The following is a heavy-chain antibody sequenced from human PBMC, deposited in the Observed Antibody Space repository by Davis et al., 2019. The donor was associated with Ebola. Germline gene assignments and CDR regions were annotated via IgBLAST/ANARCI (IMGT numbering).Heavy chain of an antibody. CDR2: ISSSGSTI. J-gene: IGHJ5*02. Sequence: GESLKISCAASGFTFSSYWMSWVRQAPGKGLEWVSYISSSGSTIYYADSVKGRFTISRDNAKNSLYLQMNSLRAEDTAVYYCAREAPRFGRTGTGSWEGTWGQGTLVTVSS. CDR1: GFTFSSYW. CDR3: AREAPRFGRTGTGSWEGT. D-gene: IGHD1-7*01. V-gene: IGHV3-48*04.